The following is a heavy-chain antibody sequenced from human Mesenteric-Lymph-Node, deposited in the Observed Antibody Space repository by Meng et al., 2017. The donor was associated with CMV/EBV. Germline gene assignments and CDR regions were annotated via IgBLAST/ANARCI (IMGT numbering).Heavy chain of an antibody. CDR3: ARARLLVVPAAIPFPNNYFDY. V-gene: IGHV4-61*01. CDR1: GGSVSSGSYY. J-gene: IGHJ4*02. Sequence: SETLSLTCTVSGGSVSSGSYYWSWIRQPPGKGLEWIGYIYYSGSTNYNPSLMSRVTISVDTSKNQFSLKLSSVTAADTAVYYCARARLLVVPAAIPFPNNYFDYWGQGTLVTVSS. CDR2: IYYSGST. D-gene: IGHD2-2*02.